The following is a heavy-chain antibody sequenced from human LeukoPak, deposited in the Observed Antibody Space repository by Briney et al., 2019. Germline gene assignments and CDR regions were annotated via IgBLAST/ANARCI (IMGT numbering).Heavy chain of an antibody. CDR1: GFTFSSSG. CDR3: AKGRCSDGSCYFAY. Sequence: GGSLRLSCVASGFTFSSSGMHWVRQAPGKGLEWVAFIRYDGSNQYYADSVKGRFTISRDISKNTLYLQMNSLRTEDTAVYYCAKGRCSDGSCYFAYWGQGTLVTVSS. CDR2: IRYDGSNQ. V-gene: IGHV3-30*02. J-gene: IGHJ4*02. D-gene: IGHD2-15*01.